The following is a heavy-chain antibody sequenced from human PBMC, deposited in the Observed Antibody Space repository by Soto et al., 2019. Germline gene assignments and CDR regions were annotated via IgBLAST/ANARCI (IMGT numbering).Heavy chain of an antibody. V-gene: IGHV3-23*01. CDR1: GFTFSSYA. Sequence: GGSLRLSCAASGFTFSSYAMTWVRQAPGKGLEWVSIISASSDTTKYADSVKGRFTISRDNSKNTLYLQMNSLRAEDTAVYYCAKDRRISMVRRFIITRWAVDYWGQGTLVTVSS. CDR3: AKDRRISMVRRFIITRWAVDY. D-gene: IGHD3-10*01. CDR2: ISASSDTT. J-gene: IGHJ4*02.